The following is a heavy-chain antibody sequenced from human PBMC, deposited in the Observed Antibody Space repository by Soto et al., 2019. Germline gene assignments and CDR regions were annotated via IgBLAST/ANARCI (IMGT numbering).Heavy chain of an antibody. V-gene: IGHV4-31*03. CDR1: GGSISSGGYY. CDR2: IYYSGTP. CDR3: AASCVGCGGFNYYGMDV. J-gene: IGHJ6*02. Sequence: QVQLQESGPGLVKPSQTLSLTCTVSGGSISSGGYYWNWIRQHPGKGLEWIGYIYYSGTPYYNPSLKSRVTISVDTSKNQFSLKLSSVTAADTAVYYCAASCVGCGGFNYYGMDVWGQGTTVTVSS. D-gene: IGHD2-21*01.